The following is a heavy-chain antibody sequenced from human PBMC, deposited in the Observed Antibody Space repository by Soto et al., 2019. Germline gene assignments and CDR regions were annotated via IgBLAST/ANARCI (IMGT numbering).Heavy chain of an antibody. CDR1: GYSFTSYW. D-gene: IGHD3-10*01. CDR2: IDPSDSYT. Sequence: ESLTISGKGSGYSFTSYWISWVRQMPGKGLEWMGRIDPSDSYTNYSPSFQGHVTISADKSISTAYLQWSSLKASDTAMYYCARDYYGSGSYYNGDYWGQGTLVTVSS. J-gene: IGHJ4*02. CDR3: ARDYYGSGSYYNGDY. V-gene: IGHV5-10-1*01.